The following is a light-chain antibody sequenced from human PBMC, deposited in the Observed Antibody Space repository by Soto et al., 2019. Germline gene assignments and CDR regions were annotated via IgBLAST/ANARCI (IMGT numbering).Light chain of an antibody. Sequence: EIVLTQSPGTVSLSPGDRVTLSCRASQSVRNNYLAWYQHKPGQSPRRLVYAASTRATGIPDRFSGSGSETDFTLTITRLEPEDFAVYYCQQYGDSPPGTFGQGTKVDIK. CDR3: QQYGDSPPGT. V-gene: IGKV3-20*01. CDR1: QSVRNNY. J-gene: IGKJ1*01. CDR2: AAS.